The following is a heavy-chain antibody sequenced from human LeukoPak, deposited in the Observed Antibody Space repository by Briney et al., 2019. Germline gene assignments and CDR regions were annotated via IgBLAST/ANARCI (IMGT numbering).Heavy chain of an antibody. CDR1: GFTLSAYE. CDR3: ARGVMITPGWFDP. D-gene: IGHD3-10*01. V-gene: IGHV3-48*03. Sequence: PGGSLRLSCAASGFTLSAYEMNWVRQAPGKGLEWISYISISGKTKEYADSVKGRFTISRDNAKNSLFLQMNNLRAEDTAVYYCARGVMITPGWFDPWGQGTLVTVSS. J-gene: IGHJ5*02. CDR2: ISISGKTK.